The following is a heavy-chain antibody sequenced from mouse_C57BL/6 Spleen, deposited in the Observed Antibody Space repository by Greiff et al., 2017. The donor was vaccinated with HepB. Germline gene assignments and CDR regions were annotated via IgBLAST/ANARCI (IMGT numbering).Heavy chain of an antibody. D-gene: IGHD1-1*01. Sequence: QVQLKESGPELVKPGASVKISCKASGYAFSSSWMNWVKQRPGKGLEWIGRIYPGDGDTNYNGKFKGKATLTADKSSSTAYMQLSSLTSEDSAVYFCARYGLYYYGSSGAMDYWGQGTSVTVSS. CDR3: ARYGLYYYGSSGAMDY. CDR1: GYAFSSSW. V-gene: IGHV1-82*01. J-gene: IGHJ4*01. CDR2: IYPGDGDT.